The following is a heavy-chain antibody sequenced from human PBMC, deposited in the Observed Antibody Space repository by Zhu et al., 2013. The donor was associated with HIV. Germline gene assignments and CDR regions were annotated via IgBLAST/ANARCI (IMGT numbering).Heavy chain of an antibody. CDR3: AREPLRVYSSGWYPIRGFDY. V-gene: IGHV1-69*01. J-gene: IGHJ4*02. Sequence: QVQLVQSGAEVKKPGSSVKVSCKASGGTFSSYAISWVRQAPGQGLEWMGGIIPIFGTANYAQKFQGRVTITADESTSTAYMELSSLRSEDTAVYYCAREPLRVYSSGWYPIRGFDYWGQGTLVTVSS. D-gene: IGHD6-19*01. CDR2: IIPIFGTA. CDR1: GGTFSSYA.